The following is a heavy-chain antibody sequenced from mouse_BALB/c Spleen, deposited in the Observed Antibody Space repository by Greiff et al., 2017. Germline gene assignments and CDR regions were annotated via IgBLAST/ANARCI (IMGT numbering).Heavy chain of an antibody. V-gene: IGHV1S135*01. J-gene: IGHJ1*01. CDR2: IDPYNGGT. Sequence: VQLQQSRPELVKPGASVKVSCKASGYAFTSYNMYWVKQSHGKSLEWIGYIDPYNGGTSYNQKFKGKATLTVDKSSSTAYMELRSLTSEDSAVYYCARGSTMITIYWYFDVWGAGTTVTVSS. D-gene: IGHD2-4*01. CDR3: ARGSTMITIYWYFDV. CDR1: GYAFTSYN.